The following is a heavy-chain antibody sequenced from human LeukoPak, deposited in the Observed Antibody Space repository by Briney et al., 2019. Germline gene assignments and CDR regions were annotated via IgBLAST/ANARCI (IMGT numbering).Heavy chain of an antibody. CDR3: ARGVPRSGSYYYGAFDI. V-gene: IGHV4-38-2*02. J-gene: IGHJ3*02. CDR1: GYSISSGYY. Sequence: PSETLSLTCTVSGYSISSGYYWGWIRQPPGKGLEWIGSIYHSGSTYYNPSLKSRVTISVDTSKNQFSLKLSSVTAADTAVYYCARGVPRSGSYYYGAFDIWGQGTMVTVSS. D-gene: IGHD1-26*01. CDR2: IYHSGST.